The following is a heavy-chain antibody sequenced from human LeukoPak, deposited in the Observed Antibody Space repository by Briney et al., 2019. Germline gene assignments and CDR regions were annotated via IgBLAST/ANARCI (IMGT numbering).Heavy chain of an antibody. D-gene: IGHD1-26*01. V-gene: IGHV3-48*01. Sequence: GGSLRLSCAASGFTFNSYRMNWVRQAPGKGLEWVSYISSSSSTIYYADSVKGRLTISRDNAKNSLYLQMNSLRADDTAVYYCARLTSSSSWELHSYFDYWGQGTLVTVSS. CDR3: ARLTSSSSWELHSYFDY. CDR1: GFTFNSYR. CDR2: ISSSSSTI. J-gene: IGHJ4*02.